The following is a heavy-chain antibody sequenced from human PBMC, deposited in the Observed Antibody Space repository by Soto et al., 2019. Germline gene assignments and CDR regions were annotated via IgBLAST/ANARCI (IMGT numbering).Heavy chain of an antibody. CDR1: GGTFSSYA. D-gene: IGHD1-26*01. J-gene: IGHJ3*02. CDR2: IIPIFGTA. CDR3: ARLWELPPRDAFDI. Sequence: ASVKVSCKASGGTFSSYAISWVRQAPGQGLEWMGGIIPIFGTANYAQKFQGRVTITADESTSTAYMELSSLRSEDTAVYYCARLWELPPRDAFDIWGQGTMVTVSS. V-gene: IGHV1-69*13.